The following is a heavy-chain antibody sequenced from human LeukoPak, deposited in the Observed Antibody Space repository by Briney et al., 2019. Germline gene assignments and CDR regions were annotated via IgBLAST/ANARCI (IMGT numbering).Heavy chain of an antibody. Sequence: GRSLRLSCAASGFIFSHYTMTWVRQAPGKGLEWVSSINGSGDATKYADSFMGRSTISRDNSKNTVSLQINSLRVDDTAVYYCVKSDCASDGCKLLSYWGQGTLVSASS. CDR3: VKSDCASDGCKLLSY. V-gene: IGHV3-23*01. D-gene: IGHD3-10*01. J-gene: IGHJ4*02. CDR2: INGSGDAT. CDR1: GFIFSHYT.